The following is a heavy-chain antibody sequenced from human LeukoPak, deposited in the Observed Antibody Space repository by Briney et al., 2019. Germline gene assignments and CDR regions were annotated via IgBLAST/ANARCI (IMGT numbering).Heavy chain of an antibody. CDR2: INPTSGGT. J-gene: IGHJ4*02. D-gene: IGHD5/OR15-5a*01. Sequence: GASVKVSCKASGYTVIGYYLHWGRQGPGQGLEWMGWINPTSGGTNYGQKFQDRVTMTRDTSINTAYLELSRLTSDDTAVYYCARLVGLSTTASYWGQGTLVIVSS. V-gene: IGHV1-2*02. CDR3: ARLVGLSTTASY. CDR1: GYTVIGYY.